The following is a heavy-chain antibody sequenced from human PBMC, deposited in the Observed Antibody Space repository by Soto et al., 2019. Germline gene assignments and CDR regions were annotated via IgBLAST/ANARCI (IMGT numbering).Heavy chain of an antibody. CDR2: IIPIFGTA. J-gene: IGHJ6*02. Sequence: SVKVSCKASGGTFSSYAISWVRQAPGQGLEWMGGIIPIFGTANYAQKFQGRVTITAGESTSTAYMELSSLRSEDTAVYYCARLYCSSTSCYHYYYYYGMDVWGQGTTVTVSS. D-gene: IGHD2-2*01. CDR3: ARLYCSSTSCYHYYYYYGMDV. CDR1: GGTFSSYA. V-gene: IGHV1-69*13.